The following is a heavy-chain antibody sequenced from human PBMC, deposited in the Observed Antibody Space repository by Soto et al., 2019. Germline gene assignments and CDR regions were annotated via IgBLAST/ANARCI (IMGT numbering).Heavy chain of an antibody. CDR2: INPSGGRI. CDR1: GYTFTNYQ. V-gene: IGHV1-46*01. Sequence: QMQLVQSGAEVKPPGASVKVSCKASGYTFTNYQIHWVRQAPGQGLEWMGIINPSGGRITYAQTFQGRVLMTRDTSTSTLYMELRSLRSEDTAVDYCARDGPPTTTGVGPSYTMDVWGQGTTVNVS. D-gene: IGHD1-1*01. J-gene: IGHJ6*02. CDR3: ARDGPPTTTGVGPSYTMDV.